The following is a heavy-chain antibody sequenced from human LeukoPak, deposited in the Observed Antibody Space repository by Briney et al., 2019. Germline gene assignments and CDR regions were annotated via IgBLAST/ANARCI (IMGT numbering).Heavy chain of an antibody. CDR2: ISSSSSTI. CDR3: AREYSSSSGKALDY. V-gene: IGHV3-48*02. CDR1: GLTFSTYS. J-gene: IGHJ4*02. Sequence: GGSLRLSCAASGLTFSTYSMNWVRQAPGKGLEWVSYISSSSSTIYYADSVKGRFTISRDNAKNSLHLQMNSLRNEDTAVYYCAREYSSSSGKALDYWGQGTLVTVSS. D-gene: IGHD6-6*01.